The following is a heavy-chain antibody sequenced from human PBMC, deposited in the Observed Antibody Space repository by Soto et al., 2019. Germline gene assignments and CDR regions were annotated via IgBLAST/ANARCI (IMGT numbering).Heavy chain of an antibody. D-gene: IGHD6-13*01. J-gene: IGHJ4*02. CDR2: ISYDGSNK. CDR1: GYTFRTYG. CDR3: VKNEAAATGHYFDY. Sequence: QVPLVESGGGVVQPGRSLRLSCAASGYTFRTYGMHWVRQTPGKGLEWVALISYDGSNKYYADSVKGRFTISRDNSKNTLYLQMNSLRAEDTAVYYCVKNEAAATGHYFDYWGQGTLVTVSS. V-gene: IGHV3-30*18.